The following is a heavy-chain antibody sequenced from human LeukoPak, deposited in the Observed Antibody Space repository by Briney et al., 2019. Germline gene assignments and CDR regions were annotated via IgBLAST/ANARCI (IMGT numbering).Heavy chain of an antibody. CDR3: AKDGSVERNGYYYYYMGV. Sequence: GGSLRLSCAASGFTFSSYAMSWVRQAPGKGLEWVAFIRYDGSNKYYADPVKGRFTISRDNSKNTLYLQMNSLRAEDTAVYYCAKDGSVERNGYYYYYMGVWGKGTTVTVSS. CDR2: IRYDGSNK. D-gene: IGHD3-10*01. CDR1: GFTFSSYA. V-gene: IGHV3-30*02. J-gene: IGHJ6*03.